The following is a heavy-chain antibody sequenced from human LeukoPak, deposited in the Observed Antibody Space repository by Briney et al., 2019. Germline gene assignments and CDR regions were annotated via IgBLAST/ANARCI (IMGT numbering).Heavy chain of an antibody. J-gene: IGHJ4*02. D-gene: IGHD6-6*01. CDR1: GFTFSSYS. CDR2: ISSSSSYI. CDR3: ATSPGHSSSVGDIRFDY. Sequence: GGSLRLSCAASGFTFSSYSMNWVRQAPGKGLEWVSSISSSSSYIYYADSVKGRFTISRENAKNSLYLQMNSLRAEDTAVYYCATSPGHSSSVGDIRFDYWGQGTLVTVSS. V-gene: IGHV3-21*04.